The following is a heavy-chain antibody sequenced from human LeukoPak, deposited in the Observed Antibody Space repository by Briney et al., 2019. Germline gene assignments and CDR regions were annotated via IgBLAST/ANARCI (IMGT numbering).Heavy chain of an antibody. V-gene: IGHV7-4-1*02. CDR1: GYTFTSYA. J-gene: IGHJ5*02. Sequence: GASVKVSCKASGYTFTSYAMNWVRQAPGQGLEWMGWINTNTGNPTYVQGFTGRFVFSLDTSVSTAYLQISSLKAEGTAVYYCARDQSRITIFGVVIIRSWFDPWGQGTLVTVSS. D-gene: IGHD3-3*01. CDR2: INTNTGNP. CDR3: ARDQSRITIFGVVIIRSWFDP.